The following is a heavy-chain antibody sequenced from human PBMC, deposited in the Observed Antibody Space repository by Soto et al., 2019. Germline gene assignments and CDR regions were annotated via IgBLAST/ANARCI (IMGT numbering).Heavy chain of an antibody. J-gene: IGHJ5*02. D-gene: IGHD3-3*01. CDR3: ARKSDFWSGYSFAP. CDR2: IYYSGST. CDR1: GGSISSGGYY. V-gene: IGHV4-31*03. Sequence: QVQLQESGPGLVKPSQTLSLTCTVSGGSISSGGYYWSWIRQHPGKGLEWIGYIYYSGSTYYNPSLKGRVTISVDPSKNQFSRKLSSVTAADTAVYYCARKSDFWSGYSFAPWGQGTLVTVSS.